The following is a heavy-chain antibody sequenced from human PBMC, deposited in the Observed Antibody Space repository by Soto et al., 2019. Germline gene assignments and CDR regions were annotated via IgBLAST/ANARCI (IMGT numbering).Heavy chain of an antibody. CDR1: GFTFDDYA. D-gene: IGHD1-1*01. Sequence: GGSLRLSCAASGFTFDDYAMHWVRQAPGKGLEWVSGISWTSGSLGYADSVKGRFTISRDNAKNSLYLQMNSLRAEDTALYYCAKDGGTTGTMGFDYWCQGTLVTVSS. CDR2: ISWTSGSL. V-gene: IGHV3-9*01. J-gene: IGHJ4*02. CDR3: AKDGGTTGTMGFDY.